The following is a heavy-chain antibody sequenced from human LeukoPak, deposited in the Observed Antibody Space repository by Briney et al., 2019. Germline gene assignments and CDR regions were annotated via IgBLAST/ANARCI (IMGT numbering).Heavy chain of an antibody. CDR3: AREITMIVVVTTGWFDP. CDR2: ITSTRPYI. CDR1: GFAFSRYS. J-gene: IGHJ5*02. V-gene: IGHV3-21*01. D-gene: IGHD3-22*01. Sequence: GGSLRLSCSTSGFAFSRYSLIWVRQAPGKGLEWLASITSTRPYIYYADSVRGRFTISRDNSKNTLYLQMNSLRAEDTAVYYCAREITMIVVVTTGWFDPWGQGTLVTVSS.